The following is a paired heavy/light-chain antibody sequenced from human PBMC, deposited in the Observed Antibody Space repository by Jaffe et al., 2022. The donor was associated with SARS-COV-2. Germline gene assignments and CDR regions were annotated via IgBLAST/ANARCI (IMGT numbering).Light chain of an antibody. V-gene: IGKV1-5*03. Sequence: DIQMTQSPSTLSASVGDRVTITCRASQSLNIWLAWYQQKPGKAPKLLIYKASTLESGVPSRFSGSGSGTEFTLTISSLQPDDFATYYCQQYSRHWTFGQGTKVEI. J-gene: IGKJ1*01. CDR3: QQYSRHWT. CDR1: QSLNIW. CDR2: KAS.
Heavy chain of an antibody. D-gene: IGHD3-16*01. J-gene: IGHJ4*02. CDR2: IWYDGSIK. V-gene: IGHV3-33*01. CDR3: ARDQNAWEIGALWFDY. CDR1: GFSFNTYG. Sequence: HVQLVESGGGVVQPGGSLRLSCAASGFSFNTYGMHWVRQAPGKGLEWVAVIWYDGSIKYYADSVKGRFNISRDNSKNTLYLQMDSLRAEDTAVYYCARDQNAWEIGALWFDYWGQGNLVTVSS.